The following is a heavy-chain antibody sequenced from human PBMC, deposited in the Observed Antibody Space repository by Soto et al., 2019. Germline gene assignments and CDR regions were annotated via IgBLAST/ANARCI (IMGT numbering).Heavy chain of an antibody. D-gene: IGHD3-10*01. Sequence: ASVKVYFKASCYTFTSYDINWVRQATGQGLEWMGWMNPNSGNTGYAQKFQGRVTMTRNTSISTAYMELSSLRSEDTAVYYCASWKRVRGPANYYYGMDVWGQGTTVTVSS. J-gene: IGHJ6*02. V-gene: IGHV1-8*01. CDR2: MNPNSGNT. CDR1: CYTFTSYD. CDR3: ASWKRVRGPANYYYGMDV.